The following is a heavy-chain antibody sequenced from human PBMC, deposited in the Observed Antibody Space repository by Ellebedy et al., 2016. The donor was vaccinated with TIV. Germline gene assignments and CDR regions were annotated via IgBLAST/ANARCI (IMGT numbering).Heavy chain of an antibody. CDR2: ISGSGSST. Sequence: GGSLRLSXAASEFTFSSYSINWVRQAPGKGLDWISYISGSGSSTDYADSVKGRFTISRDNAKNSLYLQMNSLRDEDTAVYYCARVQIGYFDLWGRGTLVTVSS. CDR1: EFTFSSYS. J-gene: IGHJ2*01. D-gene: IGHD2-21*01. V-gene: IGHV3-48*02. CDR3: ARVQIGYFDL.